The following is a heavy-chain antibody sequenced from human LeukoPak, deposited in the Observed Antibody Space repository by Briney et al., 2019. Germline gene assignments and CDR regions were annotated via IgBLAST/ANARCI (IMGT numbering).Heavy chain of an antibody. D-gene: IGHD6-19*01. J-gene: IGHJ4*02. V-gene: IGHV1-18*04. CDR3: ARPLAVASFYYYFDY. CDR2: ISGYNGNT. Sequence: ASVKVSCKASGYTFTGYYMHWVRQAPGQGLEWMGWISGYNGNTKYAQKFQGRVTMTTDTSTSTAYMELRSLRSDDTAIYYCARPLAVASFYYYFDYWGQGTLVTVSS. CDR1: GYTFTGYY.